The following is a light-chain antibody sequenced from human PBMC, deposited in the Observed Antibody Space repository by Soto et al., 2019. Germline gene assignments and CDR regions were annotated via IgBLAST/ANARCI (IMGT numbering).Light chain of an antibody. CDR1: QGISSA. CDR3: QQYNSYS. J-gene: IGKJ1*01. Sequence: AIQLTQSPSSLSASVGDRVTITCRASQGISSALAWYQKKPGKATKPLIYDASSLESWVPSTSSGSGSGTEFPLTISSLQPDDFATYYCQQYNSYSFGQGTKVDIK. CDR2: DAS. V-gene: IGKV1-13*02.